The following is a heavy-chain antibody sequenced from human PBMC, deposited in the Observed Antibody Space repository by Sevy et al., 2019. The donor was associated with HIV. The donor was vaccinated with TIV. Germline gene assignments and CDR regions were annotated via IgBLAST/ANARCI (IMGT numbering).Heavy chain of an antibody. CDR3: AKDFTGYNGMDV. D-gene: IGHD3-9*01. V-gene: IGHV3-30*18. J-gene: IGHJ6*02. CDR2: ISYDGRNK. Sequence: GGSLRLSCAVSGIIFTTSGMHWVRQAPGKGLEWVAVISYDGRNKFYGDSVKGRFTISRDNSKNILYLQMNSLRVEDTVVYYCAKDFTGYNGMDVWGQGTMVTVSS. CDR1: GIIFTTSG.